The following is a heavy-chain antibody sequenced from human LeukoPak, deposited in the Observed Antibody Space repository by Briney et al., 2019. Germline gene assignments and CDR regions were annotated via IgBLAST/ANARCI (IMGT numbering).Heavy chain of an antibody. J-gene: IGHJ4*02. V-gene: IGHV3-74*01. D-gene: IGHD3-22*01. CDR1: GFTFSTYW. Sequence: GGSLRLSCAASGFTFSTYWMHWVRQAPGKGLVWVSRIKSDGSSTSYADSVKGRFTISRDNARNTLFLQMNSLRAEDTAVYYCARYYYGSSRGAYWGQGTLVTVSS. CDR3: ARYYYGSSRGAY. CDR2: IKSDGSST.